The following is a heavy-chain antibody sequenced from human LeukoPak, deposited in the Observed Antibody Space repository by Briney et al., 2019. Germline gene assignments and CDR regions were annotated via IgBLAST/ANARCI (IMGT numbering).Heavy chain of an antibody. Sequence: QSGGSLRLSCVASGFSFNNYAMNWVRQAPGKGLEWVSLIIGSSGSTFYADSVKGRFTISRDNSKNTLYLQMNSLRAEDTAVYYCAKGAGIAAGREDYWGQGTLVTVSS. CDR3: AKGAGIAAGREDY. J-gene: IGHJ4*02. CDR1: GFSFNNYA. V-gene: IGHV3-23*01. D-gene: IGHD6-25*01. CDR2: IIGSSGST.